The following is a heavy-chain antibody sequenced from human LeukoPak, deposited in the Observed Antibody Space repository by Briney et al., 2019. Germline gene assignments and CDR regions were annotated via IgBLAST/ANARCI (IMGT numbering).Heavy chain of an antibody. D-gene: IGHD3-10*01. V-gene: IGHV1-8*01. CDR1: GYTFTSYD. Sequence: ASVKVSCKASGYTFTSYDINWVRQSTGQGLEWMGWMNPNSGNTGYAQKFQGRVTMTRNTSISTAYMELSSLRSEDTAVYYCARVRQLLWFGELTYYYGMDVWGQGTTATVSS. CDR3: ARVRQLLWFGELTYYYGMDV. CDR2: MNPNSGNT. J-gene: IGHJ6*02.